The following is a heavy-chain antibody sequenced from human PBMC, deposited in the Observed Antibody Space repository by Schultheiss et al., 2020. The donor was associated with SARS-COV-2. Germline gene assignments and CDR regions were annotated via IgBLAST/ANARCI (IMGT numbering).Heavy chain of an antibody. V-gene: IGHV3-30*18. CDR1: GFTFSSYG. J-gene: IGHJ6*02. CDR2: ISYDGSNK. CDR3: AKGRHTAMSPGMDV. Sequence: GGSLRLSCAASGFTFSSYGMHWVRQAPGKGLEWVAVISYDGSNKYYADSVKGRFTISRDNSKNTLYLQMNSLRAEDTAVYYCAKGRHTAMSPGMDVWGQGTTVTVSS. D-gene: IGHD5-18*01.